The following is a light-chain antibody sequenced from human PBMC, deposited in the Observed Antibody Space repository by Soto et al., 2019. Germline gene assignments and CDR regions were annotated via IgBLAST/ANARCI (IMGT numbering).Light chain of an antibody. V-gene: IGKV1-5*03. CDR3: QQYNSYRA. Sequence: DIQMTQSPSTISASVGDRVTITCRSSQSISSWLAWYQQKPGKAPKLLIYTVSSLESWVPSRFSGSGSGTEFTLTISSLQPDDFATYYCQQYNSYRAFGQGTKVEIK. CDR2: TVS. J-gene: IGKJ1*01. CDR1: QSISSW.